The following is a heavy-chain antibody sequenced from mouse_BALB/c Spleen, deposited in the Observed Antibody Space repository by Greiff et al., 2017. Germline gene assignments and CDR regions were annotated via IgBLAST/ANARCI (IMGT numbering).Heavy chain of an antibody. Sequence: QVQLQQSGPELVRPGASVKMSCKASGYTFTSYWMHWVNQRPGQGLEWIGMIDPSNSETRLNQKFKDKATLNVDKSSNTAYMQLSSLTSEDSAVYYCARSDYGSSYGYFDVWGAGTTVTVSS. CDR3: ARSDYGSSYGYFDV. V-gene: IGHV1S127*01. CDR2: IDPSNSET. CDR1: GYTFTSYW. D-gene: IGHD1-1*01. J-gene: IGHJ1*01.